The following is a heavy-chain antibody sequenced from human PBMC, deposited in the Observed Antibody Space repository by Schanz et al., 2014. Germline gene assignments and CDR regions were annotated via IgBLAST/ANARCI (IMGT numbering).Heavy chain of an antibody. CDR2: IRADGRMT. CDR1: GLTLSDYW. J-gene: IGHJ4*02. CDR3: AGGKTTGLAY. V-gene: IGHV3-74*02. D-gene: IGHD4-4*01. Sequence: EVQLVESGGDLVKPGGSLRLSCAASGLTLSDYWMHWVRQAPGKGPEWISHIRADGRMTNYAASVEGRFTISRDVAKNTLYLQMFSLRAEDMGVYYCAGGKTTGLAYWGQGTQVAVSS.